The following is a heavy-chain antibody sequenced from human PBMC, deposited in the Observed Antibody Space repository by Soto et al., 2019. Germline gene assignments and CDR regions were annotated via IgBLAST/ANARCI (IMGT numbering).Heavy chain of an antibody. CDR3: ARVAVGATSWFDP. Sequence: VQLVQSGAEVKKPGSSVKVSCKASGGTFSSYAISWVRQAPGQGLEWMGGIIPIFGTANYAQKFQGRVTIPEDESTSTAYMELRSLRSEDTAVYYCARVAVGATSWFDPWGQGTLVTVSS. J-gene: IGHJ5*02. D-gene: IGHD1-26*01. CDR2: IIPIFGTA. CDR1: GGTFSSYA. V-gene: IGHV1-69*12.